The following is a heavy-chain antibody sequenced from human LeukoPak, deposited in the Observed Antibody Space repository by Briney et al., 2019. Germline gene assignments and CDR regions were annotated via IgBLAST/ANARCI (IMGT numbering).Heavy chain of an antibody. V-gene: IGHV4-4*07. Sequence: SETLSLTCTVSGDSISRYYWSWIRQPAGKGLEWIGRIFPSGSTKYNPSLKSRVTMSLDTSRDQFSLKLSSVTAADTAVYYCARLFGGYFDYWGQGTLVTVSS. J-gene: IGHJ4*02. CDR1: GDSISRYY. CDR3: ARLFGGYFDY. D-gene: IGHD3-16*01. CDR2: IFPSGST.